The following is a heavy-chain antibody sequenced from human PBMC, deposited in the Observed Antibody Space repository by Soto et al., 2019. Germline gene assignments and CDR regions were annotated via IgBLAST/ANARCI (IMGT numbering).Heavy chain of an antibody. CDR2: IYHTGSS. CDR1: GGSISSDY. CDR3: GRQLPQGWFDP. V-gene: IGHV4-59*01. D-gene: IGHD2-2*01. J-gene: IGHJ5*02. Sequence: SETLSLTCTVSGGSISSDYWSWIRQPPGRGLEWIAYIYHTGSSNYNPSLKSRVTISVDKTKNQFPLKVSSVTAADTAVYYCGRQLPQGWFDPWGQGTLVTVPS.